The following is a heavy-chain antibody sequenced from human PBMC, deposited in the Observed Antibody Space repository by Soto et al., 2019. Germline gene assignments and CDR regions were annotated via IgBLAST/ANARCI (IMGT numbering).Heavy chain of an antibody. V-gene: IGHV1-46*01. J-gene: IGHJ5*02. CDR2: INPSGGSK. D-gene: IGHD2-2*01. Sequence: EASVKVSCKASGYTFTSYHMHWVRQAPGQGLEWRGIINPSGGSKSYAQKFQGRVTMTRDTCTSTVYMELSSLRSEDTAVYYCARTAIPGAPNHQYNRFDRWGQGTLVTVAS. CDR3: ARTAIPGAPNHQYNRFDR. CDR1: GYTFTSYH.